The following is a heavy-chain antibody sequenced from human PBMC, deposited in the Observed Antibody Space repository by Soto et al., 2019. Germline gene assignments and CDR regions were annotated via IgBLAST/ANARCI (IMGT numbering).Heavy chain of an antibody. D-gene: IGHD3-10*01. CDR3: ARDRFYGSGTFNYFDY. J-gene: IGHJ4*02. Sequence: GASVKVSCKASGYTFTSHAMHWVRQAPGQRLEWMGWINAGSGYTQYSQKFHGRVTITRDASASTAYMELTSLRSEDTAVYYCARDRFYGSGTFNYFDYWGQGTLVTVSS. CDR1: GYTFTSHA. V-gene: IGHV1-3*01. CDR2: INAGSGYT.